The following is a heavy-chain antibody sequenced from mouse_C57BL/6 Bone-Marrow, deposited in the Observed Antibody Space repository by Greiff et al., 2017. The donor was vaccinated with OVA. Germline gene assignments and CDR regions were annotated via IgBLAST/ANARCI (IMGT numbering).Heavy chain of an antibody. D-gene: IGHD3-3*01. CDR3: ARQGLRGYFDV. Sequence: EVKLMESGGGLVQPGESLKLSCESNEYEFPSHDMSWVRKTPEKRLELVAAINSDGGSTYYPDTMERRSIISRDNTKKTLYLQMSSLRSEDTALYYCARQGLRGYFDVWGTGTTVTVSS. CDR1: EYEFPSHD. V-gene: IGHV5-2*01. J-gene: IGHJ1*03. CDR2: INSDGGST.